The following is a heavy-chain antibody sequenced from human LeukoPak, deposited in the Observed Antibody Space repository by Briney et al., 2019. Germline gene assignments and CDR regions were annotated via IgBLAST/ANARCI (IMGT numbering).Heavy chain of an antibody. V-gene: IGHV3-21*01. CDR2: ISSSGTYT. Sequence: GGSLRLSCVVSGFTFSTSAMSWVRQAPGKGLEWVPSISSSGTYTFYADSVKGRFSISRDNAKDSLYLQMSCLRAEDTAIYYCARWAQYQLLYSFNYGMDVWGQGTAVTVSS. J-gene: IGHJ6*02. CDR1: GFTFSTSA. D-gene: IGHD2-2*02. CDR3: ARWAQYQLLYSFNYGMDV.